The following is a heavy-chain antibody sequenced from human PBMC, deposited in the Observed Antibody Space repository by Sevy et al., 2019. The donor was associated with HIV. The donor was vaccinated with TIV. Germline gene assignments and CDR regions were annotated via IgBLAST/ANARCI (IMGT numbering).Heavy chain of an antibody. CDR1: GFTFSSYW. J-gene: IGHJ6*02. V-gene: IGHV3-74*01. CDR2: INSDGSST. D-gene: IGHD3-9*01. CDR3: ARERYFAWLPSYYYYYGMDV. Sequence: GGSLRLSCAASGFTFSSYWMHWVRQAPGKGLVWVSRINSDGSSTSYADSVKGRFTISRDNAKNTLYLQMNSLRAEDTAVYYCARERYFAWLPSYYYYYGMDVWGQGTTVTVSS.